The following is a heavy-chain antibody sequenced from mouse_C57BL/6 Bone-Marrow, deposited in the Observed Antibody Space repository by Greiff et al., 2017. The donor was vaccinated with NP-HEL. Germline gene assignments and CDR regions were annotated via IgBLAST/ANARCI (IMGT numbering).Heavy chain of an antibody. CDR2: IDPADSYT. Sequence: QVQLQQPGAELVQPGASVKLSCKASGYTFTSYWMQWVKQRPGQGLEWIGEIDPADSYTNYKQKFKGKATLTVDPSSSTDDMQFSRLTSEDSAVSSRAKLRNYYGSAWFAYWGQGTLVTVSA. CDR3: AKLRNYYGSAWFAY. D-gene: IGHD1-1*01. J-gene: IGHJ3*01. CDR1: GYTFTSYW. V-gene: IGHV1-50*01.